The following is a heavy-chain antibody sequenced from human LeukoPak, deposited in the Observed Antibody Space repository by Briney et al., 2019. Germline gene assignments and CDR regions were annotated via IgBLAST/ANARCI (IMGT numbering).Heavy chain of an antibody. CDR1: GYTFTSYY. D-gene: IGHD3-10*01. CDR2: INPSGGST. CDR3: ARDFGPTLRFGEFQNWFDP. Sequence: ASVKVSCKASGYTFTSYYMHWVRQAPGQGLEWMGIINPSGGSTSYAQKFQGRVTMTGDTSTSTVYMELSSLRSEDTAVYYCARDFGPTLRFGEFQNWFDPWGQGTLVTVSS. J-gene: IGHJ5*02. V-gene: IGHV1-46*01.